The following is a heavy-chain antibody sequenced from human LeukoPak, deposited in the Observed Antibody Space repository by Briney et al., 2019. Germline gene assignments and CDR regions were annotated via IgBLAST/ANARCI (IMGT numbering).Heavy chain of an antibody. CDR2: ISGSGGST. J-gene: IGHJ4*02. D-gene: IGHD5-12*01. CDR3: AKGGSMVATNYFDY. V-gene: IGHV3-23*01. CDR1: GFTFSRYA. Sequence: WGSLRLSCAAPGFTFSRYAMSWVRQAPGKGVEWVSEISGSGGSTYYADSVKGRFTISRDNSKNTMYLQVSSLRAEDTAVYYCAKGGSMVATNYFDYWGQGALVTVSS.